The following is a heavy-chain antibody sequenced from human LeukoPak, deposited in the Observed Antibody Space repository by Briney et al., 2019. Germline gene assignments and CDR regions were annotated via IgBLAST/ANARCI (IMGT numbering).Heavy chain of an antibody. CDR1: GYTFTGYY. V-gene: IGHV1-2*02. J-gene: IGHJ4*02. CDR3: ASAIVVVPAAISDY. CDR2: INPNSGGT. Sequence: ASVKVPCKASGYTFTGYYMHWVRQAPGQGLEWMGWINPNSGGTNYAQKFQGRVTMTRDTSISTAYMELSRLRSDDTAVYYCASAIVVVPAAISDYWGQGTLVTVSS. D-gene: IGHD2-2*02.